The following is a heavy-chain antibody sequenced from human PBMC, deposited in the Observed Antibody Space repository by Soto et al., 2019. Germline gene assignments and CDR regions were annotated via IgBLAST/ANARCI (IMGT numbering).Heavy chain of an antibody. Sequence: EVQLVESGGGLVQPGGSLRLSCAASGFTFGSNWMSWVRQVPGKGLEWVANIKRDGSEKYYVDSVKGRFTISRDNAKNTLYLQMNSLRADDTAVYYCASLEWESTGYADYWGQGTLVTVSS. D-gene: IGHD3-3*01. CDR3: ASLEWESTGYADY. V-gene: IGHV3-7*03. CDR1: GFTFGSNW. CDR2: IKRDGSEK. J-gene: IGHJ4*02.